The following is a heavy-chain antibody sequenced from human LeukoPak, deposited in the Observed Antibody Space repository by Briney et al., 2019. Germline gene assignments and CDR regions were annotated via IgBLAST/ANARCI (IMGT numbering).Heavy chain of an antibody. J-gene: IGHJ5*02. CDR2: IIPIFGTA. V-gene: IGHV1-69*05. CDR1: GGTFSSYA. CDR3: VRGRDQGLSSGHQFDP. D-gene: IGHD6-6*01. Sequence: GASVKVSCKASGGTFSSYAISWVRQAPGQGLEWMGGIIPIFGTANYAQKFQGRVTITTDESTSTAYMELSSLRSEDTAVYYCVRGRDQGLSSGHQFDPWGQGTLVTVSS.